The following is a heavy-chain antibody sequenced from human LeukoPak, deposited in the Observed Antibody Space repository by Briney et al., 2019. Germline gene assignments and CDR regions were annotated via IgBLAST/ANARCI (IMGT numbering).Heavy chain of an antibody. CDR3: ARGKYYYDSTLGY. Sequence: GASVKVSCKASGYTFTSYDINWVRQATGQGLEWMGWMNPNSGNTGYAQKFQGRVTITRNTSISTAYIELSSLRSEDTAVYYCARGKYYYDSTLGYWGQGTLVTVSS. J-gene: IGHJ4*02. CDR1: GYTFTSYD. CDR2: MNPNSGNT. V-gene: IGHV1-8*03. D-gene: IGHD3-22*01.